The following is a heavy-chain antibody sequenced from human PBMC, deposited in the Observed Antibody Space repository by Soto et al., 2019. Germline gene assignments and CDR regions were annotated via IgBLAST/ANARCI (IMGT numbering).Heavy chain of an antibody. CDR3: ARTAARDGPGYTYGYFDS. Sequence: QLQLQESGPGLVKPSETLSLTCTVSGGSVSSSSHYLGWIRQPPGKGLEWIGNIYYNGNTYYNPSLKRRVTIFADTARNPFSLKLTSVTAADTAMYYCARTAARDGPGYTYGYFDSWGQGTLVTVSS. D-gene: IGHD5-18*01. V-gene: IGHV4-39*01. J-gene: IGHJ4*02. CDR2: IYYNGNT. CDR1: GGSVSSSSHY.